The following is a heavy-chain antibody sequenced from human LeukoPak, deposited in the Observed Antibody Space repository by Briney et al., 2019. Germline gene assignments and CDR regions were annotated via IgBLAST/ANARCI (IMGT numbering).Heavy chain of an antibody. D-gene: IGHD6-13*01. CDR3: ATDSSWPTWDLDY. Sequence: ASVKVSCKASGYTFTSYGTSWVRQAPGQGLEWMGWISAYSGNTNYAQKLQGRVTMTTDTSTSTAYMELRSLRSEDTAVYYCATDSSWPTWDLDYWGQGTLVTVSS. J-gene: IGHJ4*02. CDR2: ISAYSGNT. CDR1: GYTFTSYG. V-gene: IGHV1-18*01.